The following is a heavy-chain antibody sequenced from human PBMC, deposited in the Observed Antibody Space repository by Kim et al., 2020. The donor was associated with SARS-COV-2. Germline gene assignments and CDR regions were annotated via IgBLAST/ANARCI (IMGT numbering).Heavy chain of an antibody. J-gene: IGHJ6*02. CDR2: IYSGGSST. V-gene: IGHV3-23*03. D-gene: IGHD3-9*01. CDR1: GFTFSSYA. CDR3: AKSGQSWDYDILTGFSYYYYGMDV. Sequence: GGSLRLSCAASGFTFSSYAMSWVRQAPGKGLEWVSVIYSGGSSTYYADSVKGRFTISRDNSKNTLYLQMNSLRAEDTAVYYCAKSGQSWDYDILTGFSYYYYGMDVWGQGTTVTVSS.